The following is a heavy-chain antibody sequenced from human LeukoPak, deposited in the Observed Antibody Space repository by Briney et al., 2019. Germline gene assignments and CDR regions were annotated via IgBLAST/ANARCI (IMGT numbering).Heavy chain of an antibody. CDR3: ARFGLTYGDYAPFDY. D-gene: IGHD4-17*01. J-gene: IGHJ4*02. V-gene: IGHV3-7*01. Sequence: GGSLRLSCAASGFTFSNYWMSWVRQAPGKGLEWVANIKHDGSEKYYVDSVKGRFTISRDDAKNSLYLQMNSLRAEDTAVYYCARFGLTYGDYAPFDYWGQGTLVTVSS. CDR1: GFTFSNYW. CDR2: IKHDGSEK.